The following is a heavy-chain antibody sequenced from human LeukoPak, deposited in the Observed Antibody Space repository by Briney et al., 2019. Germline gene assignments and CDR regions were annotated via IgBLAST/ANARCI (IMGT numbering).Heavy chain of an antibody. D-gene: IGHD2-21*01. J-gene: IGHJ3*02. V-gene: IGHV2-5*02. CDR1: GCSPRTSGVG. Sequence: SGPTLVNPTPSLTHTCTLSGCSPRTSGVGVGWIRQPPGKALECLALIYWDDDKRYSPSLKSRLTITKDTSKNQVVLTMNSMNPVDGAALYCAHWVITRGDAFDIWGQGTMVTVSS. CDR2: IYWDDDK. CDR3: AHWVITRGDAFDI.